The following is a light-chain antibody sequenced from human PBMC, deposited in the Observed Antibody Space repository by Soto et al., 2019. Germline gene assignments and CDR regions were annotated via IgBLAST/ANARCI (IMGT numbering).Light chain of an antibody. CDR1: SSDVGSYNL. CDR2: EVS. J-gene: IGLJ2*01. CDR3: SKERANAYVV. V-gene: IGLV2-23*02. Sequence: QSVLTQPASVSGSPGQSITISCTGTSSDVGSYNLVSWYQQHPGKTPKLIIYEVSKRPSGVSNRFSGSESGSTASLTISGLQAEDEADNYCSKERANAYVVFGGGTKVTVL.